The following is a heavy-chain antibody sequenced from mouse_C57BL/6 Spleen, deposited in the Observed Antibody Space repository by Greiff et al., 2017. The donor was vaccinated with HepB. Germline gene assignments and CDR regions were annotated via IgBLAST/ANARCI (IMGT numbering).Heavy chain of an antibody. CDR1: GYTFTSYW. J-gene: IGHJ2*01. CDR3: ARSGGLHIDY. D-gene: IGHD2-4*01. Sequence: QVHVKQPGAELVKPGASVKMSCKASGYTFTSYWITWVKQRPGQGLEWIGDIYPGSGSTNYNEKFKSKATLTVDTSSSTAYMQLSSLTSEDSAVYYCARSGGLHIDYWGQGTTLTVSS. V-gene: IGHV1-55*01. CDR2: IYPGSGST.